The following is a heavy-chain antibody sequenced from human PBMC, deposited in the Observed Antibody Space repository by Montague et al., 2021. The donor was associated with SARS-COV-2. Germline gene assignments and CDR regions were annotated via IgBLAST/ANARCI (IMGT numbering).Heavy chain of an antibody. V-gene: IGHV4-59*01. Sequence: SETLSLTCTVSGGSISSYYWSWIRQPPGKGLEWIGYIYYSGSTNYNPSLKSRVTISVDTSKKQFSLKLSSVTAADTAVYYCARAERVRFLEYGMDVWGQGTTVTVSS. CDR1: GGSISSYY. CDR2: IYYSGST. D-gene: IGHD3-3*01. J-gene: IGHJ6*02. CDR3: ARAERVRFLEYGMDV.